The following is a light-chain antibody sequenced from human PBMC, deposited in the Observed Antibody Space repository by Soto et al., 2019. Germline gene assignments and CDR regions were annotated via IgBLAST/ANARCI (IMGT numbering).Light chain of an antibody. CDR3: SSYTSSSTLYV. Sequence: QSVLTQPASVSGSPGQSITISCTGTSSDVGGYNYVSWYQQHPGKAPKLMIYDVSHRPSEVSNRFSGSKSGNTASLTISGLQAEDVADYYCSSYTSSSTLYVFGTGTKVTVL. CDR2: DVS. J-gene: IGLJ1*01. V-gene: IGLV2-14*01. CDR1: SSDVGGYNY.